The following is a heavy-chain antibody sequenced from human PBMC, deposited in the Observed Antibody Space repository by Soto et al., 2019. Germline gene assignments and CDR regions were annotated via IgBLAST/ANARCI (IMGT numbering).Heavy chain of an antibody. CDR3: VREAYIRYGHSIHN. Sequence: SETLSLTCAVSGVTISTYYWSWIRQPPGKGLEWIGYNYHSGTTNYNPSLKSRVTISVDTSKNQFSLRLTSVTAADTAIYYCVREAYIRYGHSIHNWDPGTLLTVSS. D-gene: IGHD4-17*01. J-gene: IGHJ4*02. V-gene: IGHV4-59*01. CDR2: NYHSGTT. CDR1: GVTISTYY.